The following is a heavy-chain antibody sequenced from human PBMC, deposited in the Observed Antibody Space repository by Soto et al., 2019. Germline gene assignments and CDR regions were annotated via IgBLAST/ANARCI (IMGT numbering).Heavy chain of an antibody. Sequence: SGPTLVNPTQTLTLTCTFSGFSLSRNEVSVGVVWIRQPPGKALECLALFCWNDDKFNKSSQKNRLSITKDTSKIQVVLTMDNMEPVDTATXYRAHGIDFXSGSLRRWFDPWGQ. CDR1: GFSLSRNEVS. J-gene: IGHJ5*02. CDR3: AHGIDFXSGSLRRWFDP. V-gene: IGHV2-5*01. CDR2: FCWNDDK. D-gene: IGHD3-3*01.